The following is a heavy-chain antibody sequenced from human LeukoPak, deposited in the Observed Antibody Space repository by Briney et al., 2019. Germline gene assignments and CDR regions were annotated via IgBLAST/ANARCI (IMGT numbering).Heavy chain of an antibody. V-gene: IGHV4-30-4*01. J-gene: IGHJ4*02. D-gene: IGHD2-15*01. CDR2: IYYSGST. CDR1: GGSISSYY. CDR3: ASRGGYCSGGSCPDY. Sequence: PSETLSLTCTVSGGSISSYYWSWIRQPPGKGLEWIGYIYYSGSTYYNPSLKSRVTISVDTSKNQFSLKLSSVTAADTAVYYCASRGGYCSGGSCPDYWGQGTLVTVSS.